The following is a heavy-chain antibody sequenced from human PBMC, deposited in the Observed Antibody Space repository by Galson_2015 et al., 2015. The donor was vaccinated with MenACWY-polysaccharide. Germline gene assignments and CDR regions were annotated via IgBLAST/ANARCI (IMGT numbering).Heavy chain of an antibody. D-gene: IGHD6-13*01. CDR3: ARGDSSTGFDY. Sequence: SLRLSCAASGFTFSTYSMNWVHQAPGKGLEWVSYISSSSIISYADSVKGRFTISRDNANNSLYLQMNSLRAEDTAVYYCARGDSSTGFDYWGQGTLVTVSS. CDR1: GFTFSTYS. CDR2: ISSSSII. J-gene: IGHJ4*02. V-gene: IGHV3-48*01.